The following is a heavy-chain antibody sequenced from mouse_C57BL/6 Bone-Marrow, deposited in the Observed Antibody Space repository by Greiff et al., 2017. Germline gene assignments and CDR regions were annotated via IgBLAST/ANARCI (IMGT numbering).Heavy chain of an antibody. D-gene: IGHD2-5*01. CDR3: ARHYSNSWYCDV. V-gene: IGHV3-5*01. J-gene: IGHJ1*03. CDR2: IYYSGTI. Sequence: EVTLVESGPGLVKPSQTVFLTCTVTGISITTGNYRWSWIRQFPGNKLEWIGYIYYSGTITYNPSPTSRTTITRDTPKNQFFLEMNPLTAEDTATYYCARHYSNSWYCDVWGTGTTVTVSS. CDR1: GISITTGNYR.